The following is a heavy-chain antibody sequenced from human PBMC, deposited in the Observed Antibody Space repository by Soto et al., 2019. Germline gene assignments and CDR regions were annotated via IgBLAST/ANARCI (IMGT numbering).Heavy chain of an antibody. CDR3: ARASPPSRYDSSGYYFDY. D-gene: IGHD3-22*01. V-gene: IGHV4-30-4*01. CDR1: GGSISSGGYY. J-gene: IGHJ4*02. Sequence: TVSGGSISSGGYYWSWIRQPPGKGLEWIGYIYYSGSTYYNPSLKSRVTISVDTSKNQFSLKLSSVTAADTAVYYCARASPPSRYDSSGYYFDYWGQGTLVTVSS. CDR2: IYYSGST.